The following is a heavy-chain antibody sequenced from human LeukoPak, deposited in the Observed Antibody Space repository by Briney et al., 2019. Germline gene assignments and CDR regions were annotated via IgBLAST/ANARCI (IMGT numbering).Heavy chain of an antibody. D-gene: IGHD3-9*01. V-gene: IGHV3-23*01. Sequence: PGGSLRLSCAASGFTFSSYAMSWVRQAPGKGLEWVSAISGSGGSTYYADSVKGRFTISRDNSKNTLHLQMNSLRAEDTAVYYCAKDTITIDYYYGMDVWGQGTTVTVSS. J-gene: IGHJ6*02. CDR2: ISGSGGST. CDR3: AKDTITIDYYYGMDV. CDR1: GFTFSSYA.